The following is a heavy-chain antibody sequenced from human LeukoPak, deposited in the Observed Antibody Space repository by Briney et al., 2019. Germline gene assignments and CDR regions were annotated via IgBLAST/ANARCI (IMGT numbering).Heavy chain of an antibody. CDR2: INHSGST. CDR1: GGSFSDYY. CDR3: TSPNYDSGWFDP. Sequence: SETLSLTCAVYGGSFSDYYWSWIRQPPGKGLEWIGEINHSGSTNYNPSLKSRLTISVDTSKNQFSLKLSSVTAADTAVYYCTSPNYDSGWFDPWGQGTLSPSPQ. J-gene: IGHJ5*02. V-gene: IGHV4-34*01. D-gene: IGHD3-3*01.